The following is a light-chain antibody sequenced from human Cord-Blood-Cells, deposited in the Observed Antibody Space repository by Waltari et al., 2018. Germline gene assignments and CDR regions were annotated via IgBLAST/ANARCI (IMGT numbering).Light chain of an antibody. CDR1: QSVSSN. J-gene: IGKJ1*01. CDR3: QQYNNWPRT. CDR2: GTS. Sequence: EIVMTQSPATLSVSPGERATLSCRASQSVSSNLAGYQQKPGQAPRLLIYGTSTRATVIPAKFSGSGSGTEFTLTISRLQSEDFAVYYCQQYNNWPRTFGQGTKVEIK. V-gene: IGKV3-15*01.